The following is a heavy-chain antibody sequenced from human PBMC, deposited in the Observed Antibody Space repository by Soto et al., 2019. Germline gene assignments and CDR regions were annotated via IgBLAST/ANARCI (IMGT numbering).Heavy chain of an antibody. CDR2: MHYTGFS. CDR1: GDSVTSHY. V-gene: IGHV4-59*02. D-gene: IGHD3-10*01. CDR3: VSMVRGVITTDWRFDP. J-gene: IGHJ5*02. Sequence: SETLSLTCSFSGDSVTSHYLTWIRQSPEKGLEWIGYMHYTGFSHYNPSLKSRLTISVDTSKNQFSLKLSSVTAADTAVYYCVSMVRGVITTDWRFDPWGQGTLVTVSS.